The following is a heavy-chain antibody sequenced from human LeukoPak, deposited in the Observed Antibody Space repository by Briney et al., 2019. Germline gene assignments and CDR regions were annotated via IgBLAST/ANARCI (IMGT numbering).Heavy chain of an antibody. V-gene: IGHV1-2*02. Sequence: GASVKVSCKASGYTFTAYYMHWVRQAPGQGLEWLGWINPNSGATNYAPKFQGRVTMTRDTSITTAYMELIRLTSDDTAVYYCARDLTAAASFDYWGQGALVTVSS. J-gene: IGHJ4*02. D-gene: IGHD6-13*01. CDR3: ARDLTAAASFDY. CDR2: INPNSGAT. CDR1: GYTFTAYY.